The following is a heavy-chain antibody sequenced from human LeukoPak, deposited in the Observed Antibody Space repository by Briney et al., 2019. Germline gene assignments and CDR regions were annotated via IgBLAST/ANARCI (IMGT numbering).Heavy chain of an antibody. Sequence: PGGSLRLSCAASGLTFSTSGMHWVRQAPGKGLEWVAVISNDGGNQYYGDSVKGRFIISRDNSKDTLYLQMNSLRADDTAVYYCAKSGYDRSGYYFPFDTWGQGTLVTVSS. CDR1: GLTFSTSG. V-gene: IGHV3-30*18. D-gene: IGHD3-22*01. CDR2: ISNDGGNQ. J-gene: IGHJ4*02. CDR3: AKSGYDRSGYYFPFDT.